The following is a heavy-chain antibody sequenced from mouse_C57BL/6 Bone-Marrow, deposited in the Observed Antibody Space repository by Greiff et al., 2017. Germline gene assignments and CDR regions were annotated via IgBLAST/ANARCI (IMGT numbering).Heavy chain of an antibody. Sequence: EVQVVESGGGLVKPGGSLKLSCAASGFTFSSYAMSWVRQTPEKRLEWVATISDGGSYTYYPDNVKGRFTISRDNAKNNLYLQMSHLKSEDTAMYYCASGTAQALWGQGTTLTVSS. J-gene: IGHJ2*01. CDR1: GFTFSSYA. V-gene: IGHV5-4*01. CDR3: ASGTAQAL. CDR2: ISDGGSYT. D-gene: IGHD3-2*02.